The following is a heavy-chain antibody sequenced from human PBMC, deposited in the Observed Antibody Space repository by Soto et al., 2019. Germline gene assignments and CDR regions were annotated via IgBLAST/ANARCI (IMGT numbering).Heavy chain of an antibody. J-gene: IGHJ4*02. CDR1: GFTFSSYA. Sequence: GGSLRLSCAASGFTFSSYARSWVRQAPGKGLEWVSAISGSGGSTYYADSVKGRFTISRDNSKNTLYLQMNSLRAEDTAVYYCAKEGRITMIVVVITYFDYWGQGTLVTVSS. V-gene: IGHV3-23*01. CDR2: ISGSGGST. CDR3: AKEGRITMIVVVITYFDY. D-gene: IGHD3-22*01.